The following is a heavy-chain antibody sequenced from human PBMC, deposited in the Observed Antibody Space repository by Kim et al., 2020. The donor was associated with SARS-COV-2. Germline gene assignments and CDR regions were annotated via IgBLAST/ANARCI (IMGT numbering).Heavy chain of an antibody. V-gene: IGHV1-18*01. Sequence: ASVKVSCKASGYTFTSYGISWVRQAPGQGLEWMGWISAYNGNTHSAQKLQGRVTMTTDTSTSTAYMELRSLRSYDTAVYYCARIVVVPYYYYMDVWGKGTTVTVSS. D-gene: IGHD3-22*01. CDR3: ARIVVVPYYYYMDV. CDR2: ISAYNGNT. J-gene: IGHJ6*03. CDR1: GYTFTSYG.